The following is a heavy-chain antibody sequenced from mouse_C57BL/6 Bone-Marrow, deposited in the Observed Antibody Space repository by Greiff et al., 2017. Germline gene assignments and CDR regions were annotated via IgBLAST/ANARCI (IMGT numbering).Heavy chain of an antibody. CDR1: GYAFSSSW. Sequence: QVQLQQSGPELVKPGASVKISCKASGYAFSSSWMNWVKQRPGKGLEWIGRIYPGDGDTNYNGKFKGKATLTADKSSSTAYMQLSSLTSEDSAVYFCETIDYYGSSYGENAMDYWGQGTSVTVSS. J-gene: IGHJ4*01. CDR3: ETIDYYGSSYGENAMDY. D-gene: IGHD1-1*01. CDR2: IYPGDGDT. V-gene: IGHV1-82*01.